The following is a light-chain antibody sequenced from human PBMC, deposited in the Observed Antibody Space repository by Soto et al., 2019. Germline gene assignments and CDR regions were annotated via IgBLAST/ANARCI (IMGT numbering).Light chain of an antibody. CDR2: EVS. CDR3: NSYTSSTAYV. J-gene: IGLJ1*01. Sequence: QSVLTQPASVSGSPGQSITISCTGTSSDVGAYNYVSWYQLHPGKAPKLIIYEVSNRPSGVSNRFSGSKSGNTASLTISGLRAEDEADYYCNSYTSSTAYVFGTGTKVTVL. V-gene: IGLV2-14*01. CDR1: SSDVGAYNY.